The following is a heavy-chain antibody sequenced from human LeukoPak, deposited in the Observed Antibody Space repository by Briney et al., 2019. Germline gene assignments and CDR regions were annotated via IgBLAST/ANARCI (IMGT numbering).Heavy chain of an antibody. Sequence: GGSLRLSCAASGFTFSSYWMSWVRQAPGKGLEWVANIKQDGSEKYYVDSVKGRFTIYRDNAKNSLYLQMNSLRAEDTAVYYCARGGGYSGSFNDYWGQGTLVTVSS. V-gene: IGHV3-7*01. CDR1: GFTFSSYW. CDR3: ARGGGYSGSFNDY. J-gene: IGHJ4*02. D-gene: IGHD1-26*01. CDR2: IKQDGSEK.